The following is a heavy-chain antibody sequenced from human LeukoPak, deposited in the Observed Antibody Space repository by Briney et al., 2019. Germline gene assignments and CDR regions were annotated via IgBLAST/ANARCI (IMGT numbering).Heavy chain of an antibody. CDR3: ARVPFADYYDSSGYYDY. J-gene: IGHJ4*02. D-gene: IGHD3-22*01. CDR2: MNPNSGNT. Sequence: GSVKVSYKASGYTFTSYDINWVRQATGQGLEWMGWMNPNSGNTGYAQKFQGRVTITRNTSISTAYMELSSLRSEDTAVYYCARVPFADYYDSSGYYDYWGQGTLVTVSS. CDR1: GYTFTSYD. V-gene: IGHV1-8*03.